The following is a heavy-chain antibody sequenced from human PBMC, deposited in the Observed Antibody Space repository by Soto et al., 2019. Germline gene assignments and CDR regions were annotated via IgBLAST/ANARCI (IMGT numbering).Heavy chain of an antibody. CDR3: TRRARDWRAFRRKDDAFDI. J-gene: IGHJ3*02. D-gene: IGHD2-21*01. CDR2: FNPGDSDT. Sequence: GESLKISCKGSGYNFADYWIGWVRRMPGKGLEWMGVFNPGDSDTRYSPSFQGQVTMSADKSINTAYLHWSSVKASDTAIYYCTRRARDWRAFRRKDDAFDIWGLGTLVTVSS. V-gene: IGHV5-51*01. CDR1: GYNFADYW.